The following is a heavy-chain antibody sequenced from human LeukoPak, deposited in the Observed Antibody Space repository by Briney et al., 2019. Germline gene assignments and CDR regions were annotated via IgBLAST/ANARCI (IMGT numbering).Heavy chain of an antibody. Sequence: SGGSLRLSCAPSGFTFSSYWMHGVGQAPGKGLLWVSRINSDGSSTSYADSVKGRITISRDNAKNTLYLQMNSLRAEDTAVYYCARDRNGDYDYWGQGTLVTVSS. CDR1: GFTFSSYW. CDR2: INSDGSST. D-gene: IGHD4-17*01. J-gene: IGHJ4*02. V-gene: IGHV3-74*01. CDR3: ARDRNGDYDY.